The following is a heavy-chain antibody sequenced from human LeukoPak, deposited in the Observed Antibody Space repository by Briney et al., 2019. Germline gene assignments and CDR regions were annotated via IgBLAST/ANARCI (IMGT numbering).Heavy chain of an antibody. V-gene: IGHV4-59*01. CDR3: ARGATSLSYFDS. J-gene: IGHJ4*02. CDR1: VGSISTYY. Sequence: PETLSLTRTVSVGSISTYYGSWIPQPPRKGVEWIGYIYYSGSTNYNPSLKSRVTISVDTYKNQFSLKLSSVTAADTAVYYCARGATSLSYFDSRGQGTLVIVSS. CDR2: IYYSGST. D-gene: IGHD2/OR15-2a*01.